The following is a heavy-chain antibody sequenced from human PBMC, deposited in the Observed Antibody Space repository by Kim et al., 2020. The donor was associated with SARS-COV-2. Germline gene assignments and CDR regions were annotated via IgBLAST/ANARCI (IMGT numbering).Heavy chain of an antibody. CDR3: VRELDGLLYDY. CDR1: GFTFSTYW. Sequence: GGSLRLSCAASGFTFSTYWMHWVRQAPGKGPVWVSRIRYDGSTTIYADSVKGRFTISRDNAKNTLYLQMDSLRAEDTAVYYCVRELDGLLYDYWGLGTL. V-gene: IGHV3-74*01. CDR2: IRYDGSTT. J-gene: IGHJ4*02. D-gene: IGHD3-3*01.